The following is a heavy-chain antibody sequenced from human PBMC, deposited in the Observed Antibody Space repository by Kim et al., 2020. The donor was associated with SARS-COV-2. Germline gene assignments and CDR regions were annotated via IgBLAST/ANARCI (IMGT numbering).Heavy chain of an antibody. D-gene: IGHD6-13*01. CDR1: GGSISSYY. CDR3: ARVNPIAAAGGYGAFDI. CDR2: IYYSGST. V-gene: IGHV4-59*01. Sequence: SETLSLTCTVSGGSISSYYWSWIRQPPGKGLEWIGYIYYSGSTNYNPSLKSRVTISVDTSKNQFSLKLSSVTAADTAVYYCARVNPIAAAGGYGAFDIWGQGTMVTVSS. J-gene: IGHJ3*02.